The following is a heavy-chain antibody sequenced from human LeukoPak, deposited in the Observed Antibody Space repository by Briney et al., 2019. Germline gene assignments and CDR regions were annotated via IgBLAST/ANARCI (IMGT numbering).Heavy chain of an antibody. V-gene: IGHV3-33*01. CDR1: GFTFSSYG. CDR3: ARGLNYCSTTSWSYYYGMDV. Sequence: GGSLRLSCAASGFTFSSYGMHWVRQAPGKGLEWVAVIWYGGSNKYYADTVKGRFTISRDNSKNRLYLQMNSLRDEDTAVYYCARGLNYCSTTSWSYYYGMDVWGKGTMVTVSS. J-gene: IGHJ6*04. CDR2: IWYGGSNK. D-gene: IGHD2-2*01.